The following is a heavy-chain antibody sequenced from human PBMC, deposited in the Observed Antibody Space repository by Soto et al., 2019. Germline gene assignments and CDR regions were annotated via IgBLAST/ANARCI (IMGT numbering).Heavy chain of an antibody. Sequence: EVHLLESGGALVQPGGSLTLSCAASGFSFSDYAMSWVRQAPGKGLEWVSSISRTGDSAYYADSVKGRFAISRDRSKNRLSLQMNSLSVDDTAVYYCAKGPDGSGYYHNWFDSWGQGTLITVSS. J-gene: IGHJ5*01. V-gene: IGHV3-23*01. CDR2: ISRTGDSA. D-gene: IGHD3-22*01. CDR1: GFSFSDYA. CDR3: AKGPDGSGYYHNWFDS.